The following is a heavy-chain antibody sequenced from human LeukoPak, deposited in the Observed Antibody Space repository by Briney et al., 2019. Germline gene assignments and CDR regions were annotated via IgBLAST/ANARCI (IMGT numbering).Heavy chain of an antibody. Sequence: GGSLRLSCAASGFSFSSYWMTWVRQAPGKGLEWVASIKQAGSEKYYVDSVKGRFAISRDNAMNSLYLQMNSLRAEDTAVYYCARPKIAVAAPRDAFDIWGQGTMVTVSS. CDR3: ARPKIAVAAPRDAFDI. J-gene: IGHJ3*02. D-gene: IGHD6-19*01. V-gene: IGHV3-7*01. CDR1: GFSFSSYW. CDR2: IKQAGSEK.